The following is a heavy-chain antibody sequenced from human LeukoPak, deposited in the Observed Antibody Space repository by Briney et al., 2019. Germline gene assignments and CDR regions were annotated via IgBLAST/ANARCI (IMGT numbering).Heavy chain of an antibody. D-gene: IGHD4-17*01. CDR3: ARETTVTRFDY. CDR1: GGSISTYY. CDR2: IYYSGST. V-gene: IGHV4-59*12. Sequence: SETLSLTCTVSGGSISTYYWSWIRQPPGKGLEWIGYIYYSGSTNYNPSLKSRVTISVDTSKNQFSLKLSSVTAADTAVYYCARETTVTRFDYWGQGTLITVSS. J-gene: IGHJ4*02.